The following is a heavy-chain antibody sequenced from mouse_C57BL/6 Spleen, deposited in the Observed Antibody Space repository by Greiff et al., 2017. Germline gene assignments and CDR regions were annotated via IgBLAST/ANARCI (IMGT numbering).Heavy chain of an antibody. V-gene: IGHV5-4*01. Sequence: EVKLVESGGGLVKPGGSLKLSCAASGFTFSSYAMSWVRQTPEKRLEWVATISDGGSYTYYPDNVKGRFTISRDNAKNNLYLQMRHLKSEDTAMYYCAREDSNYDYWGQGTTLTVSS. CDR2: ISDGGSYT. D-gene: IGHD2-5*01. J-gene: IGHJ2*01. CDR3: AREDSNYDY. CDR1: GFTFSSYA.